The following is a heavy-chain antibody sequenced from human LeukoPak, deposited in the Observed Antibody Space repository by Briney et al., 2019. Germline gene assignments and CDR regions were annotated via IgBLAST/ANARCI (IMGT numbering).Heavy chain of an antibody. J-gene: IGHJ4*02. V-gene: IGHV4-59*01. CDR2: IYYSGTT. CDR3: ARGVYIAAAQYGY. D-gene: IGHD6-13*01. Sequence: SETLSLTCTVSGGSISSYYWNWIRQPPGKGLEWIGYIYYSGTTNYTPSLKSRVTISVDTSKNQFSLKLSSVTAADTAVYYCARGVYIAAAQYGYWGQGTLVTVSS. CDR1: GGSISSYY.